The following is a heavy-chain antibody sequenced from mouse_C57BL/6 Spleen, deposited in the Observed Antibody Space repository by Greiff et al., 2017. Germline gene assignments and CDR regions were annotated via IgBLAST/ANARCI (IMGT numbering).Heavy chain of an antibody. Sequence: EVKVVESGGGLVKPGGSLKLSCAASGFTFSDYGMHWVRQAPEKGLEWVAYISSGSSTIYYADTVKGRFTISRDNAKNTLFLQMTSLRSEDTAMYYCARKGYYYGSSLYYAMDYWGQGTSVTVSS. CDR3: ARKGYYYGSSLYYAMDY. V-gene: IGHV5-17*01. D-gene: IGHD1-1*01. J-gene: IGHJ4*01. CDR2: ISSGSSTI. CDR1: GFTFSDYG.